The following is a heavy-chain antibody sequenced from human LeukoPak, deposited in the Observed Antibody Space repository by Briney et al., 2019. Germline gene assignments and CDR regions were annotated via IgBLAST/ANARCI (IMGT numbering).Heavy chain of an antibody. CDR2: INHSGST. CDR3: ARGRRYSSSVVGVIGMDV. D-gene: IGHD6-13*01. J-gene: IGHJ6*04. V-gene: IGHV4-34*01. CDR1: GGSFSGYY. Sequence: PSETLSLTCAVYGGSFSGYYWSWIRQPPGKGLEWIGEINHSGSTNYNPSLKSRVTISVDTSKNQFSLKLSSVTAADTAVYYCARGRRYSSSVVGVIGMDVWGKGTTVTASS.